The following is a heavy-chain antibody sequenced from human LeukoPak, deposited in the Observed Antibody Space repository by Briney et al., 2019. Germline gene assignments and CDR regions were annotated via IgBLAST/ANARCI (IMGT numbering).Heavy chain of an antibody. CDR3: ARATSYSSSWYYFDY. D-gene: IGHD6-13*01. J-gene: IGHJ4*02. V-gene: IGHV4-39*07. CDR2: IYYSGSS. CDR1: GGSISSSSHY. Sequence: SETQSLTCTVSGGSISSSSHYWGWFRQPPGKGLEWIGYIYYSGSSFCNPSLKSRVAMSVDTSKNQFSLRLSSVTAADTAVYFCARATSYSSSWYYFDYWGQGTLVTVSS.